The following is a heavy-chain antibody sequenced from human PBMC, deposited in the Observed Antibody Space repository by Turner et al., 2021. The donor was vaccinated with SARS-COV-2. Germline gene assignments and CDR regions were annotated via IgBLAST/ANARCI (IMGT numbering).Heavy chain of an antibody. Sequence: QVQLVETGGGVVQPGRSLRLSCAASGFTFSSYGMHWVRQAPGKGLGWVAVTSYDGSNKYYAYSVKGRFTISRDNSKNTLYLQMNSLRAEDTAVYYCAKQQGLYSNPMYYFDYWGQGTLVTVSS. J-gene: IGHJ4*02. V-gene: IGHV3-30*18. CDR2: TSYDGSNK. D-gene: IGHD4-4*01. CDR3: AKQQGLYSNPMYYFDY. CDR1: GFTFSSYG.